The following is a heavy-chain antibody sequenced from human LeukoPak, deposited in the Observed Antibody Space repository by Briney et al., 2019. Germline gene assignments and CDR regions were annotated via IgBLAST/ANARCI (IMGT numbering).Heavy chain of an antibody. CDR2: IYTSGST. V-gene: IGHV4-4*07. CDR3: ARAAGPDYYDSSGYYYVGWFDP. D-gene: IGHD3-22*01. J-gene: IGHJ5*02. CDR1: GGSISSYY. Sequence: KPSETLSLTCTVSGGSISSYYWSWIRQPAGKGLEWIGRIYTSGSTNYNPSLKSRVTMSVDTSKNQFSLKLSSVTAADTAVYYCARAAGPDYYDSSGYYYVGWFDPWGQGTLVTVSS.